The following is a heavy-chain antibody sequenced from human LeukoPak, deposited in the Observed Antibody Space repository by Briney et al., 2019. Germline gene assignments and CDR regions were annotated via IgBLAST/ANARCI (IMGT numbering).Heavy chain of an antibody. V-gene: IGHV4-4*07. J-gene: IGHJ4*02. CDR3: ARVTGYMIEDYFDY. CDR1: GGSISSYY. D-gene: IGHD3-22*01. CDR2: IYTSGST. Sequence: SEALSLTCTVSGGSISSYYWSWIRRPAGKGLEWIGRIYTSGSTNYNPSLKSRVTISVKTSKNQFSLKLSSVTAADTAVYYCARVTGYMIEDYFDYWGQGTLVTVSS.